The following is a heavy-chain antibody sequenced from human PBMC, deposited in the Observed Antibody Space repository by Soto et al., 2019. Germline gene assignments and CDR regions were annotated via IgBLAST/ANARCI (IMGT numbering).Heavy chain of an antibody. CDR2: IYPGDSDT. D-gene: IGHD2-15*01. V-gene: IGHV5-51*01. CDR1: GYSFTSYW. J-gene: IGHJ6*02. Sequence: GESLKISCKGSGYSFTSYWIGWVRQMPGKGLEWMGIIYPGDSDTRYSPSFQGQVTISADKSISTAYLQWSSLKASDTAMYYCARDYCSGGSCRKNYGMDVWGQGTTVTVSS. CDR3: ARDYCSGGSCRKNYGMDV.